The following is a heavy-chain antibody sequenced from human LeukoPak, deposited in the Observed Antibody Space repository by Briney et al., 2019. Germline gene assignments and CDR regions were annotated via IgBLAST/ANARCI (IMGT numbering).Heavy chain of an antibody. D-gene: IGHD6-19*01. Sequence: GASVKVSCKVSGYTLTELSMHWVRQAPGKGLEWMGGFDPEDGETIYAQKFQGRVTMTEDTSTDTAYMELSSLRSEDTAVYYCATEGQWLVRNAFDIWGQGTMVTVSS. J-gene: IGHJ3*02. CDR2: FDPEDGET. CDR1: GYTLTELS. CDR3: ATEGQWLVRNAFDI. V-gene: IGHV1-24*01.